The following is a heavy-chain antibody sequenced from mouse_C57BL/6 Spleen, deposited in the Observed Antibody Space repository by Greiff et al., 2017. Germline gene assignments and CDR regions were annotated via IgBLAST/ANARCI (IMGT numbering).Heavy chain of an antibody. V-gene: IGHV5-4*01. Sequence: EVQGVESGGGLVKPGGSLKLSCAASGFTFSSYAMSWVRQTPEKRLEWVATISDGGSYTYYPDNVKGRFTISRDNAKNNLYLQMSHLKSEATAMYYCARGGGQLRRYFDYWGQGTTLTVSS. CDR3: ARGGGQLRRYFDY. CDR1: GFTFSSYA. D-gene: IGHD3-2*02. CDR2: ISDGGSYT. J-gene: IGHJ2*01.